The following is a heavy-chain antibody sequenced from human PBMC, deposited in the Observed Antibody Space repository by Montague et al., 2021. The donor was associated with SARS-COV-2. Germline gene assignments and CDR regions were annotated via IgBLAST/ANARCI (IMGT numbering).Heavy chain of an antibody. J-gene: IGHJ6*02. CDR1: GGSFNNYY. V-gene: IGHV4-34*01. Sequence: SETLSLTCAVYGGSFNNYYWTWIRQAPGKGLEWIGEIDQGGATNYSPPLRSRLTLSVDTSKNQFSLKLSSVTAADTAVYFCARGQRQRISDFGVLAGGPELKHYALDVWGLGITVTVSS. CDR3: ARGQRQRISDFGVLAGGPELKHYALDV. D-gene: IGHD3-3*01. CDR2: IDQGGAT.